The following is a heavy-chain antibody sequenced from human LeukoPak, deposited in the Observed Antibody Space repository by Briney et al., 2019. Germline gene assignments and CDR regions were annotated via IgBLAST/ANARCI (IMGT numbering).Heavy chain of an antibody. Sequence: SEALSLTCSVSGGSISRHYWRWIRQPPGKGLEWIGYIYFSGSTNYNPSLKSRVTISVDTSKNQFSLKLSSVTAADTAVYYCARDYGSGSWYGAAFDIYGQGTMVTVSS. J-gene: IGHJ3*02. CDR3: ARDYGSGSWYGAAFDI. CDR1: GGSISRHY. CDR2: IYFSGST. D-gene: IGHD6-13*01. V-gene: IGHV4-59*11.